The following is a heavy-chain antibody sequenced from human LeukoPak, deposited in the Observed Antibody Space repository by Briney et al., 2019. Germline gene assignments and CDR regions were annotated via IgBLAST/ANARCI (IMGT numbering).Heavy chain of an antibody. CDR1: GGSISSSSYH. V-gene: IGHV4-39*01. CDR2: IYYSGST. CDR3: ARVVSSSWFDY. J-gene: IGHJ4*02. D-gene: IGHD6-13*01. Sequence: SETLSLTCTVSGGSISSSSYHWGWIRKPPGKGLEWIGSIYYSGSTYHNPSLKSRVTISVDTSKNQFSLNLSSVTTADTAVYYCARVVSSSWFDYWGQGTLVTVSP.